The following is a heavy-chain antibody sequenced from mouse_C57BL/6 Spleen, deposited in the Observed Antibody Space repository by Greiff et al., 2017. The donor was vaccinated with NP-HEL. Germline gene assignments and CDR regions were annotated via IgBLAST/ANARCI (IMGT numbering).Heavy chain of an antibody. CDR3: ARSALYYAMDY. V-gene: IGHV1-64*01. J-gene: IGHJ4*01. CDR1: GYTFTSYW. Sequence: QVQLQQPGAELVKPGASVKLSCKASGYTFTSYWMHWVKQRPGQGLEWIGMIHPNSGSTNYNEKFKSKATLTVDKSSSTAYMQLSSLTSEDSAVDYCARSALYYAMDYWGQGTSVTVSS. CDR2: IHPNSGST.